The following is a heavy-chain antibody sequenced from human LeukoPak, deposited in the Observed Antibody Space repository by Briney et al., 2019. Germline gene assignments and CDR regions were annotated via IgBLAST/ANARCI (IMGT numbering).Heavy chain of an antibody. V-gene: IGHV4-4*07. Sequence: SETLSLTCSVSGASITRYYWTWIRQPVGKGLEWFGRLYTNGTVNYNPSLRSRVTMSRDTSRNQLSLKLTSVTAADTAVYYCARLLGSSGYAGDWYFDLWSPGALVTVSS. J-gene: IGHJ2*01. CDR3: ARLLGSSGYAGDWYFDL. CDR2: LYTNGTV. CDR1: GASITRYY. D-gene: IGHD3-22*01.